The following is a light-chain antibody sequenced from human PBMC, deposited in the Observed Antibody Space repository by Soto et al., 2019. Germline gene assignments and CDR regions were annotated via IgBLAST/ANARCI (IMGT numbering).Light chain of an antibody. CDR3: QHRTNWPLT. V-gene: IGKV3-11*01. Sequence: DIVMTQTPLSLPVTPGEPASISCRSSQSVSSYLAWYQQKPGQAPRLLIYDASNRATGIPARFSGSGSETDFTLTISSLEPEDFAVYYCQHRTNWPLTFGQGTRLEIK. CDR2: DAS. J-gene: IGKJ5*01. CDR1: QSVSSY.